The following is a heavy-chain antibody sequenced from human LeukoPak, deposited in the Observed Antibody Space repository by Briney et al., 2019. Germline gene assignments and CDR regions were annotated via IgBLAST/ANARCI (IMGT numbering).Heavy chain of an antibody. D-gene: IGHD3-16*01. CDR2: ISSSGTSI. Sequence: GGSLRLSCAASGFTFSDYYMSWIRQAPGKGLEWFSYISSSGTSIDYVDPVKGRFTIYRDNVQKSLYLQMNSLRAEDTAVYYCARGRGGAHDAFDIWGQGTMVPVSS. CDR3: ARGRGGAHDAFDI. J-gene: IGHJ3*02. CDR1: GFTFSDYY. V-gene: IGHV3-11*01.